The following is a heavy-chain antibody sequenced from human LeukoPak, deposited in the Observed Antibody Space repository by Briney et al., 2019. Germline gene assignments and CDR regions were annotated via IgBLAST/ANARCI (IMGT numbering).Heavy chain of an antibody. CDR1: GFTFSSYW. V-gene: IGHV3-74*01. Sequence: AGGSLRLSCAASGFTFSSYWMHWVRQAPGKGLVWVSRINTDGTNTIYADSVKGRFTISRDNAKNSLYLQMNSLRAEDTAVYYCAKDQGYYGSGSYKEYFQHWGQGTLVTVSS. CDR3: AKDQGYYGSGSYKEYFQH. CDR2: INTDGTNT. J-gene: IGHJ1*01. D-gene: IGHD3-10*01.